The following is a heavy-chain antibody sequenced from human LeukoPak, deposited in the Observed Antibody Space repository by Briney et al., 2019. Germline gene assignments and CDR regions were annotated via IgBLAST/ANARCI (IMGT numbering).Heavy chain of an antibody. CDR3: ARDGRIQLFDAFDI. D-gene: IGHD5-18*01. CDR2: ISAYNGNT. V-gene: IGHV1-18*01. CDR1: GYTFTSYD. Sequence: ASVKVSCKASGYTFTSYDINWVRQATGQGLEWMGWISAYNGNTNYAQKLQGRVTMTTDTSTSTAYMELRSLRSDDTAVYYCARDGRIQLFDAFDIWGQGTMVTVSS. J-gene: IGHJ3*02.